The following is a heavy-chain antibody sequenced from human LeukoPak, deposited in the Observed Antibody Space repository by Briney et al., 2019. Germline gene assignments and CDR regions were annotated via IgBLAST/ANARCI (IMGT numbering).Heavy chain of an antibody. D-gene: IGHD3-10*01. Sequence: ASVKVSCKASGYTFTDYYIHWVQQAPGKGLEWMGRVDPEHGESIYAQKFQGRVTITRNTSISTAYMELSSLRSEDTAVYYCARGRRNLWFGEWYYYYYMDVWGKGTTVTVSS. V-gene: IGHV1-69-2*01. J-gene: IGHJ6*03. CDR1: GYTFTDYY. CDR3: ARGRRNLWFGEWYYYYYMDV. CDR2: VDPEHGES.